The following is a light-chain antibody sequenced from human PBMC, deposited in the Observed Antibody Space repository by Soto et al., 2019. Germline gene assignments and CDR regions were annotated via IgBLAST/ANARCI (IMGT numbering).Light chain of an antibody. CDR3: CSYVDTSAFVR. J-gene: IGLJ3*02. V-gene: IGLV2-23*03. Sequence: QSVLTQPASISGSPGQSITISCAGTGSAVGSYNLVSWYQQHPGKAPHLIIYEGNKRPSGVSRRFSGSKSDNTASLTISGLQAEDEAEYYCCSYVDTSAFVRFGGGTKVTVL. CDR1: GSAVGSYNL. CDR2: EGN.